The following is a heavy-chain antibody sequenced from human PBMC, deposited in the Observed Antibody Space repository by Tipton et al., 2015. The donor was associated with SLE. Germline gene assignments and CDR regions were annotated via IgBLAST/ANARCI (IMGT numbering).Heavy chain of an antibody. V-gene: IGHV1-46*01. CDR2: LNPSGGDT. J-gene: IGHJ6*02. CDR3: AREMTNYYYGMDV. Sequence: QSGAEVKKPGASVKVSCKASGYSFTNYFIHWVRQAPGQGLEWMGILNPSGGDTAYAQKFQGRVTVTRDTSTSTVYMELNSLTSDDTGVYYCAREMTNYYYGMDVWGQGTTVTVSS. CDR1: GYSFTNYF.